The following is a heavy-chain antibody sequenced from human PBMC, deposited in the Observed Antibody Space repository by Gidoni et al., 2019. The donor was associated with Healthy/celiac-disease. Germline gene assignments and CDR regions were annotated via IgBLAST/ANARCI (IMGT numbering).Heavy chain of an antibody. Sequence: QVTLKESGPVLVKPTETLTLTCTVSGFSLSNARMGVSWIRQPPGKALEWLAHIFSHDEKSYSTSLKSRLTISKDTSNSQVVLTMTNMDPVDTATYYCARIGWLQSHRSLDYWGQGTLVTVSS. CDR1: GFSLSNARMG. V-gene: IGHV2-26*01. D-gene: IGHD5-12*01. CDR3: ARIGWLQSHRSLDY. CDR2: IFSHDEK. J-gene: IGHJ4*02.